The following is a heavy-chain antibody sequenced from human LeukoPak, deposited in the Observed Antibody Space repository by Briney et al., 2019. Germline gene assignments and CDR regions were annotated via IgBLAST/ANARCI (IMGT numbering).Heavy chain of an antibody. CDR1: GFTFSSYW. D-gene: IGHD6-19*01. Sequence: GGSLRLSCATSGFTFSSYWMNWFRQAPGKGLEWVANIKQDGSEKDYVDSVKGRFTISRDNAKNSLYLQMNSLRAEDTAVYYCARVSSLAVAGFFDYWGQGILVTVSS. J-gene: IGHJ4*02. CDR2: IKQDGSEK. CDR3: ARVSSLAVAGFFDY. V-gene: IGHV3-7*01.